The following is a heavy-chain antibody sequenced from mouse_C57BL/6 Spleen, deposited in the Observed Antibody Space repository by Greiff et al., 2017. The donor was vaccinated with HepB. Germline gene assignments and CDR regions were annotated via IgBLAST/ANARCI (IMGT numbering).Heavy chain of an antibody. CDR1: GYAFSSSW. V-gene: IGHV1-82*01. Sequence: VQLQQSGPELVKPGASVKISCKASGYAFSSSWMNWVKQRPGKGLEWIGRIYPGDGDTNYNGKFKGKATLTAEKSSSTAYMQLSSLTSEDSAVYFGARDYGSSFWYFDVWGTGTTVTVSS. CDR2: IYPGDGDT. CDR3: ARDYGSSFWYFDV. J-gene: IGHJ1*03. D-gene: IGHD1-1*01.